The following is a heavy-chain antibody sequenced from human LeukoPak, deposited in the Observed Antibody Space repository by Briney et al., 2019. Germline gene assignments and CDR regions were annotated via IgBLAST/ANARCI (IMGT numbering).Heavy chain of an antibody. J-gene: IGHJ4*02. CDR1: GFTFSSYS. V-gene: IGHV3-48*01. Sequence: GGSLRLSCAASGFTFSSYSMNWARQAPGKGLEWVSYISYSSSTIYYADSVKGRFTISRDNGKNSLYLQMNSLRAEDTAVYYCARDRESSSSWDYWGQGTLVTVSS. CDR2: ISYSSSTI. D-gene: IGHD6-13*01. CDR3: ARDRESSSSWDY.